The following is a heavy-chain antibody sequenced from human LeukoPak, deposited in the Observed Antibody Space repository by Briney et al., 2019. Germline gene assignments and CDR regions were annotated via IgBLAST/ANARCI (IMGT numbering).Heavy chain of an antibody. D-gene: IGHD6-25*01. CDR1: GFTFSDYE. CDR3: AKDRRLAAFDY. V-gene: IGHV3-23*01. J-gene: IGHJ4*02. CDR2: ITGRGEHI. Sequence: PGGSLRLSCAASGFTFSDYEMNWVRQAPGKGLEWVSGITGRGEHIFYAGSVKGRFTISRDNSKNTLYLQMNSLRAEDTAVYYCAKDRRLAAFDYGGQGTLVTVSS.